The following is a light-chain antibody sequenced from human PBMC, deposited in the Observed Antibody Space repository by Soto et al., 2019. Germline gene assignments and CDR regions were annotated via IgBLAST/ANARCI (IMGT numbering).Light chain of an antibody. J-gene: IGKJ3*01. CDR3: HHRSS. CDR1: QGVSYS. Sequence: IVLTQSPATLSLSPGERATLSCRASQGVSYSLAWYQQKPGQAPRLLIYDASNRATGIPARFSGSGPGTDFILTISSLEPEDFAVYYCHHRSSFGPGTKVEIK. CDR2: DAS. V-gene: IGKV3D-11*01.